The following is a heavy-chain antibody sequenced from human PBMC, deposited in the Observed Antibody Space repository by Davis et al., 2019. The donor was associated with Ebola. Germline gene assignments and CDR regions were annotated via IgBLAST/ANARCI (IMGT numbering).Heavy chain of an antibody. Sequence: GGSLRLSCAASGLSFSNYWMTWVRLAPGKGPEWVANIKQDGSEMYYVDSVKGRFTISRDNAKNSLYLQMNSLRAEDTAVYYCARRDPVHDYWGQGTLVTVSS. CDR1: GLSFSNYW. CDR2: IKQDGSEM. V-gene: IGHV3-7*01. J-gene: IGHJ4*02. CDR3: ARRDPVHDY.